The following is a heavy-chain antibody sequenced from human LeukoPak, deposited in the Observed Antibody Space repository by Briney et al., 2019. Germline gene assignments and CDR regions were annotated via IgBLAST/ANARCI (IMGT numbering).Heavy chain of an antibody. D-gene: IGHD5-12*01. V-gene: IGHV1-3*01. CDR1: GYTFTSYP. Sequence: ASVKVSCKASGYTFTSYPMHWVRQAPGQRLEWMGWINAGNGNTKYSQKFQGRVTITRDTSASTAYMELSSLRSEDTAVYSCAREGYSGYDLGNYFDYWGQGTLVTVSS. CDR3: AREGYSGYDLGNYFDY. CDR2: INAGNGNT. J-gene: IGHJ4*02.